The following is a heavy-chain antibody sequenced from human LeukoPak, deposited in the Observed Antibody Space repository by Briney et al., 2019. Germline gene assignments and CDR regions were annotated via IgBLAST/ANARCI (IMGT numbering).Heavy chain of an antibody. Sequence: SETLSLTCTVSGGSISSYYWSWIRQPPGKGLEWIGYIYYSGSTNYNPSLKSRVTISVDTSKNQFSLKLSSVTAADTAVYYCAITKAAGTNYYYYGMDVWGQGTTVTVSS. CDR2: IYYSGST. V-gene: IGHV4-59*01. CDR1: GGSISSYY. D-gene: IGHD6-13*01. J-gene: IGHJ6*02. CDR3: AITKAAGTNYYYYGMDV.